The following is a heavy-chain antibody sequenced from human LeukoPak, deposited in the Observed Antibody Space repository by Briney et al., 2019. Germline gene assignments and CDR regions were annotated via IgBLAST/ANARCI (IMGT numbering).Heavy chain of an antibody. Sequence: ASVKVSCKASGGTFSSYAISWVRQAPGQGLEWMGGIIPIFGTANYAQKFQGRVTITADESTSTAYMELSSLRSKDTAVYYCALCSGFDYGDCLNFDYWGQGTLVTVSS. J-gene: IGHJ4*02. CDR3: ALCSGFDYGDCLNFDY. V-gene: IGHV1-69*13. D-gene: IGHD4-17*01. CDR2: IIPIFGTA. CDR1: GGTFSSYA.